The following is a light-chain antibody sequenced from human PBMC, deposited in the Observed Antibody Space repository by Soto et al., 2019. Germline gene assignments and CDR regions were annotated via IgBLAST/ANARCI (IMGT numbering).Light chain of an antibody. V-gene: IGKV3-15*01. CDR1: QSVSTS. J-gene: IGKJ2*01. CDR3: QQYINGYT. Sequence: EVVMTQSPATLSVFPGERVTLSCRASQSVSTSLAWYQQKPGQAPRLLIYSASTRDPGIPARFSGSGSGTEFTLTISSLESDDFAVYYCQQYINGYTFGQGTKLDIK. CDR2: SAS.